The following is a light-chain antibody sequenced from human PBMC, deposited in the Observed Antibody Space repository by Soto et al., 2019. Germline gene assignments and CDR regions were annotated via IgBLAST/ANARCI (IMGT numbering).Light chain of an antibody. CDR3: TSYRTSINIL. V-gene: IGLV2-14*01. Sequence: QSALTQPASVSGSPGQSITISCTGTSSDIGGYKYVSWYQQHPGKVPKLMIYEVNTRPSGISNRFSGSKSGNTASLTISGLQAEDEAHYYCTSYRTSINILFG. CDR2: EVN. CDR1: SSDIGGYKY. J-gene: IGLJ1*01.